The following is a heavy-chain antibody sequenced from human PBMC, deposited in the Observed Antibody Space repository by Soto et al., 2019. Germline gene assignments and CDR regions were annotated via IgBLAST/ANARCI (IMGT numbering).Heavy chain of an antibody. CDR1: GFSLSTSGVG. J-gene: IGHJ4*02. CDR2: IYWDDDK. V-gene: IGHV2-5*02. Sequence: SGPTLVKPTQTLTLTCTFSGFSLSTSGVGVGWIRQPPGKALEWLALIYWDDDKRYSPSLKSRLTITKDTSKNQVVLTMTNMDPVDTATYYCAHFYDFWSGYGYTPFDYWGQGTLVTVSS. D-gene: IGHD3-3*01. CDR3: AHFYDFWSGYGYTPFDY.